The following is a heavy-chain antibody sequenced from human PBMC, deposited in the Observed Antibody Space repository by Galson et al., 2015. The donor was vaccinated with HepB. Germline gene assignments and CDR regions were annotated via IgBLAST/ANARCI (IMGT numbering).Heavy chain of an antibody. J-gene: IGHJ6*02. CDR3: ARDRGYGSGSYGKTPSYYYYYGMDV. V-gene: IGHV1-3*01. CDR2: INAGNGNT. D-gene: IGHD3-10*01. Sequence: SVKVSCKASRYTFTSYAMHWVRQAPGQRLEWMGWINAGNGNTKYSQKFQGRVTITRDTSASTAYMELSSLRSEDTAVYYCARDRGYGSGSYGKTPSYYYYYGMDVWGQGTTVTVSS. CDR1: RYTFTSYA.